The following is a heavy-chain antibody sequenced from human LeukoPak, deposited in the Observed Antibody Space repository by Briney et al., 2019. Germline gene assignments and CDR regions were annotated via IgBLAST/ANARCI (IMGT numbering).Heavy chain of an antibody. D-gene: IGHD6-13*01. V-gene: IGHV4-39*07. Sequence: PSETLSLTCTVSGGSISSSSYYWGWIRQPPGKGLEWIGSIYYSGSTYYNPSLKSRVTISVDTSKNQFSLKLSSVTAADTAVYYCARPFSGSHGDYWGQGTLVTVSS. CDR1: GGSISSSSYY. CDR3: ARPFSGSHGDY. CDR2: IYYSGST. J-gene: IGHJ4*02.